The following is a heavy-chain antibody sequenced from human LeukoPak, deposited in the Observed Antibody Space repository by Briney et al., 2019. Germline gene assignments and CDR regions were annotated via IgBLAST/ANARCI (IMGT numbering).Heavy chain of an antibody. J-gene: IGHJ3*02. D-gene: IGHD7-27*01. V-gene: IGHV4-4*09. CDR3: AKILGSGVWYGFDI. CDR1: GGSVNSYY. CDR2: IYTTVRT. Sequence: SETLSLTCSVSGGSVNSYYWSWIRQPPGKGLEWIGYIYTTVRTNYNPSLKSRVTISVETSKNQFSLKLSSVTAADTAVYYCAKILGSGVWYGFDIWGQGTMVTVSS.